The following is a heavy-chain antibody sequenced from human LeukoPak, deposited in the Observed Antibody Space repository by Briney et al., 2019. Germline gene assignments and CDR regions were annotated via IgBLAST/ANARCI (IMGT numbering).Heavy chain of an antibody. CDR2: ISSSSNYI. D-gene: IGHD3-10*01. CDR1: GFTFSSHS. V-gene: IGHV3-21*01. J-gene: IGHJ4*02. Sequence: GGSLRLSCAASGFTFSSHSMNWVRQAPGKGLEWVSSISSSSNYIYYADSVKGRFTISRDNAKNSVYLQMNSLRAEDMAVYYCARGITELDYWGQGTLVTVSS. CDR3: ARGITELDY.